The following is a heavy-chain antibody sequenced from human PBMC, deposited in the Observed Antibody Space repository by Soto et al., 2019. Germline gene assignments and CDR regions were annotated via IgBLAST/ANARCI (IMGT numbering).Heavy chain of an antibody. J-gene: IGHJ6*02. CDR1: GGSFNTGDNY. Sequence: QVQLHQSGPGLVKPSQTLPLDCTVIGGSFNTGDNYWRWVRQYPGRGLDCIGYIYHTGNTFYNLALETRVTISVAASKNQFSLTLTPVTAADTAVYFCAREPLDGMDVWGQGTNVTVSS. CDR2: IYHTGNT. CDR3: AREPLDGMDV. V-gene: IGHV4-30-4*01.